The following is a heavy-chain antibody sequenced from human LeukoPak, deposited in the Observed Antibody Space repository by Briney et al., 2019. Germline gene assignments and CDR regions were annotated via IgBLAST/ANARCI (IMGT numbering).Heavy chain of an antibody. D-gene: IGHD2-21*02. CDR2: IKQDGSEK. V-gene: IGHV3-7*01. CDR3: ATPYCGGDCYLDAFDI. J-gene: IGHJ3*02. Sequence: GGSLRLSCAASGFTFSSYWMSWVRQAPGKGLEWVANIKQDGSEKHYVDSVKGRFTISRDNAKNSLYLQMNSLRAEDTAVYYCATPYCGGDCYLDAFDIWGQGTMVTVSS. CDR1: GFTFSSYW.